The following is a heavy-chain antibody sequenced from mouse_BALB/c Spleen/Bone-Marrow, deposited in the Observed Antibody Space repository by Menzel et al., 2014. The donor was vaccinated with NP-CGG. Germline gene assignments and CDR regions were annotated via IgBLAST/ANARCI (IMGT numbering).Heavy chain of an antibody. J-gene: IGHJ3*01. Sequence: VHLEESGAELGKTGASVKLSCKAYGYTFTSYYMYWVKQRPGQGLEWIGEINPSNGGTNFNEKFKSKATLTVDKSSSTAYMQLSSLTSEDSAVYYCTRENYGFAYLSQATLVTVSA. D-gene: IGHD1-1*02. CDR1: GYTFTSYY. V-gene: IGHV1S81*02. CDR3: TRENYGFAY. CDR2: INPSNGGT.